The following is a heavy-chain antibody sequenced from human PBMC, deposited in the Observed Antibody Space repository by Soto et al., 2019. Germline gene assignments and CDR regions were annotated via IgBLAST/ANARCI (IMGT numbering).Heavy chain of an antibody. D-gene: IGHD4-17*01. CDR2: IYSGGST. CDR3: AREVTLTTVTAFDY. J-gene: IGHJ4*02. CDR1: GFTVSSNY. V-gene: IGHV3-66*01. Sequence: GGSLRLSCAASGFTVSSNYMSWVRQAPGKGLEWVSVIYSGGSTYYADSVKGRFTISRDNSKNTLYLQMNSLRAEDTAVYYCAREVTLTTVTAFDYWGQGALVTVSS.